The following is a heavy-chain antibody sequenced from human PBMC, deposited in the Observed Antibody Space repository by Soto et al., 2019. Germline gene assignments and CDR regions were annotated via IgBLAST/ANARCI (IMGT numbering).Heavy chain of an antibody. V-gene: IGHV5-51*01. Sequence: GESLQISCKGSGYSFTRYWIGWVRQMPGKGLEWMGIIYPGDSDTRYSPSFQGQVTISADKSISTAYLQMNSLRAEDTAVYYCARESIVTGFFEGDFYYYGMDVWGQGTTVTVSS. J-gene: IGHJ6*02. CDR2: IYPGDSDT. CDR1: GYSFTRYW. CDR3: ARESIVTGFFEGDFYYYGMDV. D-gene: IGHD3-9*01.